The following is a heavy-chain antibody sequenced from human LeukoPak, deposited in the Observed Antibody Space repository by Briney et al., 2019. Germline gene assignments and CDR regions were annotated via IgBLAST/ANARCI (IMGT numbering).Heavy chain of an antibody. J-gene: IGHJ1*01. CDR2: IYPGDSDT. D-gene: IGHD2-15*01. Sequence: GESLKISCKGSGYSFTSYWIGWVRQMPGKGLEWMGIIYPGDSDTRYSPSFQGQVTISADKSISTAYLQWSSLKASDTAMYYCASTGCSGGSCYSIYFQHRGQGTLVTVSS. CDR1: GYSFTSYW. CDR3: ASTGCSGGSCYSIYFQH. V-gene: IGHV5-51*01.